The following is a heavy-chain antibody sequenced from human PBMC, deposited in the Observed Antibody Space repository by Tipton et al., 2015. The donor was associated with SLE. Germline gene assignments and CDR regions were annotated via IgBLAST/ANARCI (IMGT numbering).Heavy chain of an antibody. CDR3: ARGLVVVAAGSYYFDY. CDR1: GGSFSGYY. V-gene: IGHV4-34*01. CDR2: INHSGST. Sequence: LRLSCAVYGGSFSGYYWSWIRQPPGKGLEWIGEINHSGSTNYNPSLKSRVTISVDTSKNQFPLKLSSVTAADTAVYYCARGLVVVAAGSYYFDYWGQGTLVTVSS. J-gene: IGHJ4*02. D-gene: IGHD2-15*01.